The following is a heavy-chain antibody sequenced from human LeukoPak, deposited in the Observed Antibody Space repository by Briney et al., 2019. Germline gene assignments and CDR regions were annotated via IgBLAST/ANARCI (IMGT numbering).Heavy chain of an antibody. Sequence: ASVKVSCKASGYTFTIYDISWVRQAPGQGLEWMGWISPYNGNTNYAQKLQDRVTMTTDTSTSTAYMELRSPRSDDTAVYYCARVITPGYFLHWGQGTLVTVSS. V-gene: IGHV1-18*01. D-gene: IGHD2-15*01. CDR3: ARVITPGYFLH. CDR1: GYTFTIYD. CDR2: ISPYNGNT. J-gene: IGHJ1*01.